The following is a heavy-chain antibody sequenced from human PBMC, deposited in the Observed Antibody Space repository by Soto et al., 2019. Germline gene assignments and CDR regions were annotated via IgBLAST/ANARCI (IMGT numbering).Heavy chain of an antibody. V-gene: IGHV4-34*01. J-gene: IGHJ4*02. D-gene: IGHD2-15*01. Sequence: QVQLQQWGAGLLKPSETLSLTCAVYGGSFSGYYWSWIRQPPGKGLEWIGEINHSGSTNYNPSLKSRATISVVPSTIQSSLKLSSVSAADTALYYCARAAPRYCSLCSCSSGSDYWGQGTLVTVSS. CDR3: ARAAPRYCSLCSCSSGSDY. CDR1: GGSFSGYY. CDR2: INHSGST.